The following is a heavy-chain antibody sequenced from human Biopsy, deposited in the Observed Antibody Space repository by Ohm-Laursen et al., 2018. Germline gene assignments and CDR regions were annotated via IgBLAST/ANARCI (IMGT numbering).Heavy chain of an antibody. CDR2: ASYSGYT. D-gene: IGHD3-3*01. CDR3: ARLGNFWNAEDGLDL. CDR1: DDSIRNFY. Sequence: SETLSLTCPVSDDSIRNFYWTWIRQPPGQGLEWIGHASYSGYTNYNPSLKSRVTISVDTSENPFSLNLRSVTAADTAVYSCARLGNFWNAEDGLDLWGLGTMVTVSS. J-gene: IGHJ3*01. V-gene: IGHV4-59*08.